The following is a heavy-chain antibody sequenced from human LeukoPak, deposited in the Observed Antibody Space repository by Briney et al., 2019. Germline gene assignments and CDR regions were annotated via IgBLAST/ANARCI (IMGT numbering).Heavy chain of an antibody. CDR1: GGSFSGYY. J-gene: IGHJ1*01. V-gene: IGHV4-34*01. CDR3: ARARTYYYDSSGYYFPFQH. CDR2: INHSGST. D-gene: IGHD3-22*01. Sequence: SETLSLTCAVYGGSFSGYYWSWIRQPPGKGLEWTGEINHSGSTNYNPSLKGRVTISVDTSKNQFSLKLSSVTAADTAVYYCARARTYYYDSSGYYFPFQHWGQGTLVTVSS.